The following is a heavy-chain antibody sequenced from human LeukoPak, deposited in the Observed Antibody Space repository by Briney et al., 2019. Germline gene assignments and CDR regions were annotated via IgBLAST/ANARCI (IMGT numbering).Heavy chain of an antibody. J-gene: IGHJ6*02. D-gene: IGHD4-17*01. V-gene: IGHV3-23*01. Sequence: GGSLRLSCAASGFTFSSYAMSWVRQAPGKGLEWVSAISGSGGSTYYADSVKGRFTISRDNSKNTLYLQMNSLRAEDTAVYYCAKDHTVNYYYYGMDGWGQGTTVTVSS. CDR3: AKDHTVNYYYYGMDG. CDR2: ISGSGGST. CDR1: GFTFSSYA.